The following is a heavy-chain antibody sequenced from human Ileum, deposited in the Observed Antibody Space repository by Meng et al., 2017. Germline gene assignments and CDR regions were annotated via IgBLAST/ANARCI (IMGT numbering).Heavy chain of an antibody. CDR3: ARLLDSSDWGWFDP. CDR2: IYYRGGA. J-gene: IGHJ5*02. V-gene: IGHV4-59*08. Sequence: QVQLQDSGPGLVKPSETLALPCSVPGASISSHYWTWIRQTPGKGLEYIGYIYYRGGASYNPSLRSRVTMSVDTSKNQFSLNLSSVTAADTAVYYCARLLDSSDWGWFDPWGQGTLVTVSS. D-gene: IGHD3-22*01. CDR1: GASISSHY.